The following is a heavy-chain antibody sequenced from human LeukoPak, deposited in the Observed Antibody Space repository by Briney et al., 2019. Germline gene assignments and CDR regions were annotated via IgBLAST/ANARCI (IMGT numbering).Heavy chain of an antibody. D-gene: IGHD5-24*01. Sequence: SETLSLTCAVYGGXFSGYYCSWIRQPPGKGLEWIGEINHSGSTNYNPSLKSRVTISVDMSKNQFSLKLSSVTAADTAVYYCARGGRWLQSLHYWGQGTLVTVSS. CDR1: GGXFSGYY. CDR3: ARGGRWLQSLHY. V-gene: IGHV4-34*01. CDR2: INHSGST. J-gene: IGHJ4*02.